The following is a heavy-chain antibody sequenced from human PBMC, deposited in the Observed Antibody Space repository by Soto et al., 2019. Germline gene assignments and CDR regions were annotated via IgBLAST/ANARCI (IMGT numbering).Heavy chain of an antibody. J-gene: IGHJ5*02. CDR2: INSDGSST. V-gene: IGHV3-74*01. Sequence: GGSLRLSCAASGFTFSSYWMHWVRQAPGKGLVWVSRINSDGSSTSYAGSVKGRFTISRDNAKNTLYLQMNSLRAEDTAVYYCARGRYDFWSGYSRKTNWFDPWGQGTLVTVSS. CDR3: ARGRYDFWSGYSRKTNWFDP. D-gene: IGHD3-3*01. CDR1: GFTFSSYW.